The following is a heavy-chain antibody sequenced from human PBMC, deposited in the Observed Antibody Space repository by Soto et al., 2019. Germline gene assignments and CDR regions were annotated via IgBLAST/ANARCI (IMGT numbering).Heavy chain of an antibody. CDR2: IRQDGSEV. D-gene: IGHD4-17*01. CDR1: GFTFSRYW. J-gene: IGHJ4*02. CDR3: ARDPDYGNPDY. Sequence: GGSLRLSCAASGFTFSRYWMSWVRQAPGKGLEWVGNIRQDGSEVFFVDFVKGRFTISRDNAKSTLFLQMDSLRAEDAAVYYCARDPDYGNPDYWGQGTLVTVSS. V-gene: IGHV3-7*01.